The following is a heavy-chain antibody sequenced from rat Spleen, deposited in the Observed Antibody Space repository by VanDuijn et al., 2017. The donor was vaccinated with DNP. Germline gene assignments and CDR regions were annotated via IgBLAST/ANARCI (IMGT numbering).Heavy chain of an antibody. D-gene: IGHD4-3*01. Sequence: EVRLVESGGGLVQPGRSLKLSCAASGFSISDYYMAWVRQAPTMGLEWVAYIRYDGGYTKYGDSVKGRFTISRDNAKNTLYLQMNSLRSEDMATYYCARWNSGHFDYWGQGVMVPVSS. CDR1: GFSISDYY. V-gene: IGHV5-22*01. CDR3: ARWNSGHFDY. CDR2: IRYDGGYT. J-gene: IGHJ2*01.